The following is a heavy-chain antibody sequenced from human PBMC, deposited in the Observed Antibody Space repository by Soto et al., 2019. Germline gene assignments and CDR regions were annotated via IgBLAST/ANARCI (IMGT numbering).Heavy chain of an antibody. D-gene: IGHD6-13*01. J-gene: IGHJ6*02. V-gene: IGHV3-21*01. CDR2: ISSSSSYI. CDR3: ARDRIAAAGQRDNYYYYGMDV. Sequence: PGGSLRLSCAASGFTFGSYSMNWVRQAPGKGLEWVSSISSSSSYIYYADSVKGRFTISRDNAKNSLYLQMNSLRAEDTAVYYCARDRIAAAGQRDNYYYYGMDVWGQGTTVTVSS. CDR1: GFTFGSYS.